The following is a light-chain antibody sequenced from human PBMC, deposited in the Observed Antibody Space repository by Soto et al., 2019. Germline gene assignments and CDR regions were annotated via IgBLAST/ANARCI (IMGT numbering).Light chain of an antibody. CDR1: QSINNL. J-gene: IGKJ4*01. V-gene: IGKV1-5*01. CDR2: DVS. CDR3: QQYDSYPLT. Sequence: IQMTQSPSTLSASXXDRVTITCRASQSINNLLAWYQQKPGKAPKXXIYDVSTLESGVPSRFSGSGSGTEFTLTISSLQPEDFATYYCQQYDSYPLTFGGGTKVDI.